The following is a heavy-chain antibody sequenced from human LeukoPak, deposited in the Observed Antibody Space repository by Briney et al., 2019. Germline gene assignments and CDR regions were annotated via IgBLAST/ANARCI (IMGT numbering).Heavy chain of an antibody. Sequence: PSQTLSLTCAVPGGSISSGGYSWSWIRQPPGKGLEWIGYIYHSGSTYYNPSLKSRVTISVDRSKNQFSLKLSSVTAADTAVYYCTRDRGYSSGWYYFDYWGQGTLVTVSS. V-gene: IGHV4-30-2*01. D-gene: IGHD6-19*01. CDR2: IYHSGST. CDR3: TRDRGYSSGWYYFDY. CDR1: GGSISSGGYS. J-gene: IGHJ4*02.